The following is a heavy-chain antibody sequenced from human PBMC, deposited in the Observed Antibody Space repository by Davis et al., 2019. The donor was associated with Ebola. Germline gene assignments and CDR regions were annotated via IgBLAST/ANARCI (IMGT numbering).Heavy chain of an antibody. J-gene: IGHJ6*02. V-gene: IGHV2-70*11. CDR2: IDWDADN. Sequence: SGPTLVKPTQTLTLTCTFSGFSLSTSGMCVSWIRQPPGTALEWLARIDWDADNYYSTSLKTRLTISKDTSKNQVVLTMTNMDPVDTATYYCARLHGGYSSSLGDGMDVWGQGTTVTVSS. CDR1: GFSLSTSGMC. D-gene: IGHD6-13*01. CDR3: ARLHGGYSSSLGDGMDV.